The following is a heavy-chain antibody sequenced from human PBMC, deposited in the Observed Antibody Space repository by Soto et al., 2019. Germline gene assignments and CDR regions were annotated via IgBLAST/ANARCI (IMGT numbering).Heavy chain of an antibody. V-gene: IGHV1-8*01. CDR2: MNPNSGNT. CDR3: ARDKVGAIDY. Sequence: QVQLVHSGAEVKTPGAAVKVCCKASGYTFTSNDINWVRQATGQGLEWMGWMNPNSGNTGYAQKFQGRVTMTRNTSISTAYMELSSLRSEDTAVYYCARDKVGAIDYWGQGTLVTVSS. D-gene: IGHD1-26*01. CDR1: GYTFTSND. J-gene: IGHJ4*02.